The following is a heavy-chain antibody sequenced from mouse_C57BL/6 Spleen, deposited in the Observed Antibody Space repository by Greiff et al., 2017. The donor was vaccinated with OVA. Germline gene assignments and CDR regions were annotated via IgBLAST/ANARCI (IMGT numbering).Heavy chain of an antibody. CDR2: ISSGGSYT. CDR1: GFTFSSYG. J-gene: IGHJ4*01. CDR3: ARPKPTGSNSNYYAMDY. Sequence: EVKVVESGGDLVKPGGSLKLSCAASGFTFSSYGMSWVRQTPDKRLEWVATISSGGSYTYYPDSVKGRFTISRDNAKNTLYLKLSSRKSEDTAMYYCARPKPTGSNSNYYAMDYWGQGTSVTVSS. V-gene: IGHV5-6*01. D-gene: IGHD2-5*01.